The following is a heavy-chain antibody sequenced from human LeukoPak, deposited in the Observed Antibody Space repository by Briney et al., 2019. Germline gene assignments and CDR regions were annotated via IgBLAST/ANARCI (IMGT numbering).Heavy chain of an antibody. Sequence: GGSLRLSCAASGFTFSSYGMHWVRQAPGKGLEWVAVISYDGSNKYYADSVKGRFTISRDNSKNTLYLQMNSLRAEDTAVYYCAKGGYCDSSGYPDAFDIWGQGTMVTVSS. CDR1: GFTFSSYG. J-gene: IGHJ3*02. V-gene: IGHV3-30*18. CDR3: AKGGYCDSSGYPDAFDI. CDR2: ISYDGSNK. D-gene: IGHD3-22*01.